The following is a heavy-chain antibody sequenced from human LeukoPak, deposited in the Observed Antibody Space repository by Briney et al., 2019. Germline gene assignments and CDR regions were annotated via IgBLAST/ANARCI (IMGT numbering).Heavy chain of an antibody. D-gene: IGHD3-10*01. J-gene: IGHJ5*02. Sequence: SETLSLTCTVSGGSISSSSYYWGWIRQPPGRGLEWLGRIYYSVSTSYNPSLKCRVTISVDTSKNQFSLKLSSVTAADTAVYYCARQSLIRITMVRGVTNWFDPWGQGTLVTVSS. CDR2: IYYSVST. CDR1: GGSISSSSYY. V-gene: IGHV4-39*01. CDR3: ARQSLIRITMVRGVTNWFDP.